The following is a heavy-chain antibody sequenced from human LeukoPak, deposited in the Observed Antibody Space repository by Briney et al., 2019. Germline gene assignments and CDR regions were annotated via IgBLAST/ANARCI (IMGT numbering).Heavy chain of an antibody. CDR1: GGSFSGYY. CDR3: AREGNYYGSGSYYNWFDP. D-gene: IGHD3-10*01. J-gene: IGHJ5*02. V-gene: IGHV4-38-2*02. Sequence: SETLSLTCAVYGGSFSGYYWGWIRQPPGKGLEWIGSIYHSGSTYYNPSLKSRVTISVDTSKNQFSLKLSSVTAADTAVYYCAREGNYYGSGSYYNWFDPWGQGTLVTVSS. CDR2: IYHSGST.